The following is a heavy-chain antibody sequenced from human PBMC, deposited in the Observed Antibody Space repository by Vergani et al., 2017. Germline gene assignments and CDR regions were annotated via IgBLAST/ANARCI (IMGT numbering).Heavy chain of an antibody. CDR3: ARDVGPGDFWSGYYTIYYYGMDV. CDR1: GYTFTGYY. D-gene: IGHD3-3*01. J-gene: IGHJ6*02. Sequence: QVQLVQSGAEVKKPGASVKVSCKASGYTFTGYYMHWARQAPGQGLEWMGWINPNSGGTNYAQKFQGRVTMTRDTSISTAYMELSRLRSDDTAVYYCARDVGPGDFWSGYYTIYYYGMDVWGQGTTVTVSS. CDR2: INPNSGGT. V-gene: IGHV1-2*02.